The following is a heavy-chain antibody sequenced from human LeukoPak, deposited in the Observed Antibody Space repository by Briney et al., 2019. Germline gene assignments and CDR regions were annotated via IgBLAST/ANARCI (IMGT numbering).Heavy chain of an antibody. V-gene: IGHV1-18*01. CDR2: ISAYNGNT. Sequence: ASVKASCKASGYTFTSYGISWVRQAPGQGLEWMGWISAYNGNTNYAQKLQGRVTMTTDTSTSTAYMELRSLRSDDTAVYYCAXXXXXXXXXSSSLYWFDPWGQGTLVTVSS. CDR1: GYTFTSYG. CDR3: AXXXXXXXXXSSSLYWFDP. D-gene: IGHD6-6*01. J-gene: IGHJ5*02.